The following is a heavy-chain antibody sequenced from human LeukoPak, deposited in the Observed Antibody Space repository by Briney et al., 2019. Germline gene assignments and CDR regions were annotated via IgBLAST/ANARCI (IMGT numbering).Heavy chain of an antibody. CDR1: GYTFTGYY. D-gene: IGHD3-22*01. V-gene: IGHV1-2*02. J-gene: IGHJ4*02. Sequence: GASVTVSCKASGYTFTGYYVHWVRQAPGQGLEWMGWINPNSGGTNYAQKFQGRVTMTRDTSISTAYMELTRLRSDDTAVYYCARVPYYYDSSGYSLDYWGQGTLVTVSS. CDR3: ARVPYYYDSSGYSLDY. CDR2: INPNSGGT.